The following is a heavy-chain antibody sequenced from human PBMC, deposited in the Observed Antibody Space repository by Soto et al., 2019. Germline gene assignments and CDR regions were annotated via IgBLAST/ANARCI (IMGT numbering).Heavy chain of an antibody. V-gene: IGHV1-69*19. J-gene: IGHJ5*02. CDR1: GGTFSSYA. Sequence: QVQLVQSGAEVKKPGSSVKVSCKASGGTFSSYAISWVRQAPGQGLEWMGGIIPIFGTANYAQKFQGRVTITANESTSTAYLELSSLRSEDTGVYYCASNVGYCSSTSCYIDNYNWFYPWCQGTLVTVSS. D-gene: IGHD2-2*02. CDR2: IIPIFGTA. CDR3: ASNVGYCSSTSCYIDNYNWFYP.